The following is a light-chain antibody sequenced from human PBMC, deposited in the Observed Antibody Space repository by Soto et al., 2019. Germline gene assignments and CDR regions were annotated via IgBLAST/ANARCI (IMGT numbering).Light chain of an antibody. Sequence: EIVLTQSPGTLSLSPGERATLSCRASQSVSSSYLAWYQQKPGQPPRLLIYGASSRATGIPDRFGGSGSGTDFTLTISRLEPEDFAVYYCQQYDNSPLTFGGGNKVEIK. CDR1: QSVSSSY. V-gene: IGKV3-20*01. CDR3: QQYDNSPLT. J-gene: IGKJ4*01. CDR2: GAS.